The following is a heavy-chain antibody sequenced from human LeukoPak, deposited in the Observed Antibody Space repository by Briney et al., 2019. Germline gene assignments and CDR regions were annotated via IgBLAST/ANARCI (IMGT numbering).Heavy chain of an antibody. CDR1: GFSLSTSGVG. D-gene: IGHD3-22*01. CDR3: AHSHSSGFDY. J-gene: IGHJ4*02. CDR2: IYWDDDK. V-gene: IGHV2-5*02. Sequence: SGPTLVNPTQTLTLTCTFSGFSLSTSGVGVGLIRQPPGKALEGLALIYWDDDKRYSRYLKSRLTITKDTSKNQVVLTMTNMDPLDTATYYCAHSHSSGFDYWGQGTLVTVSS.